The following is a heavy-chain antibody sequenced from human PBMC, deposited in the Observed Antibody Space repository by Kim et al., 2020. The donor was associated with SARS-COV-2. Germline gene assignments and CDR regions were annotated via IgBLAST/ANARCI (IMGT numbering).Heavy chain of an antibody. CDR2: IGSDGDT. CDR1: GFTFSSHD. J-gene: IGHJ6*02. CDR3: VRDLSGSNYYYGMDV. V-gene: IGHV3-13*01. Sequence: GGSLRLSCAASGFTFSSHDMHWVRQATGKGLEWVSGIGSDGDTYYLGSVRGRFTISRENAKTSLYLQMNSLTVGDTAVYYCVRDLSGSNYYYGMDVWGQGTTVTVSS. D-gene: IGHD1-26*01.